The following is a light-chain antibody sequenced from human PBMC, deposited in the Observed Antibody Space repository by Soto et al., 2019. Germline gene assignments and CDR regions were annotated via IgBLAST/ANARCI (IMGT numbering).Light chain of an antibody. CDR2: EVN. CDR1: SSDVGGYQY. V-gene: IGLV2-8*01. J-gene: IGLJ1*01. CDR3: RSYAGINNLGV. Sequence: QSALTQPPSASGSPGQSVTISCTGTSSDVGGYQYVSWYQQHPGKAPKLMIFEVNKRPSGVPDRFSGSKSGNTASLTVSGLQAEDEADYYCRSYAGINNLGVFGTGTKLTVL.